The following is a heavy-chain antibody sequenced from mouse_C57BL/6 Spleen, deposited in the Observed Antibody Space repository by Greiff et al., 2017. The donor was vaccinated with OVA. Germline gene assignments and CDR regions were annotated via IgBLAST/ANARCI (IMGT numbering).Heavy chain of an antibody. D-gene: IGHD2-1*01. CDR1: GFTFSDYY. V-gene: IGHV5-12*01. CDR2: ISNGGGST. Sequence: EVKLQESGGGLVQPGGSLKLSCAASGFTFSDYYMYWVRQTPEKRLEWVAYISNGGGSTYYPDTVKGRFTISRDNAKNTLYLQMSRLKSEDTAMYYCARQIYYGNYVGWYFDVWGTGTTVTVSS. CDR3: ARQIYYGNYVGWYFDV. J-gene: IGHJ1*03.